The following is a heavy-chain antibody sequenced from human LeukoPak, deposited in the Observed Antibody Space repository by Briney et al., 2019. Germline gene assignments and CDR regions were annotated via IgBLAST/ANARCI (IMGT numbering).Heavy chain of an antibody. D-gene: IGHD3-16*01. Sequence: GGSLRLSCAASGFTFSSYSMNWVRQAPGKGLEWVSYISSSSSTIYYADSVKGRFTISRDNSKNTLYLQMNSLRAEDTAVYYCAKGGRGIPAAFDIWGQGAMVTVSS. CDR3: AKGGRGIPAAFDI. V-gene: IGHV3-48*01. CDR2: ISSSSSTI. J-gene: IGHJ3*02. CDR1: GFTFSSYS.